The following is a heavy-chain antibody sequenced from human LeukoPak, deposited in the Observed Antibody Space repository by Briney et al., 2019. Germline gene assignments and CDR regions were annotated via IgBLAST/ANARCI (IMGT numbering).Heavy chain of an antibody. CDR2: IYHSGST. CDR1: GGSISSGGYY. Sequence: SETLSLTCTVSGGSISSGGYYWSWIRQPPGKGLEWIGYIYHSGSTYYNPSLKSRVTISVDRSKNQFSLKLSSVTAADTAVHYCARSEGKKQLATYWGQGTLVTVSS. V-gene: IGHV4-30-2*01. CDR3: ARSEGKKQLATY. J-gene: IGHJ4*02. D-gene: IGHD6-6*01.